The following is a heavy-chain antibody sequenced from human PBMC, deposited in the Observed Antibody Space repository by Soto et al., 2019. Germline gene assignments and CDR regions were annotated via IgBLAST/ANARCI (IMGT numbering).Heavy chain of an antibody. Sequence: PGGSLRLSCAASGFTFSSYAMSWVRQAPGKGLEWVSAISGSGGSTYYADSVKGRVTISRDNSKNTLYLQMNSLRAEDTAVYYCAKDKTYSSSWLFDYWGQGTLVTVSS. CDR3: AKDKTYSSSWLFDY. CDR1: GFTFSSYA. CDR2: ISGSGGST. J-gene: IGHJ4*02. V-gene: IGHV3-23*01. D-gene: IGHD6-13*01.